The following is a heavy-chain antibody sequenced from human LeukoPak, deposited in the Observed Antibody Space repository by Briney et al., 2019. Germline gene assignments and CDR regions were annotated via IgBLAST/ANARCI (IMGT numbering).Heavy chain of an antibody. CDR3: AKDPVGILAVAGFDY. Sequence: PGGSLRLSCAASGVTFSSYAMSWVRQAPGRGLEWVSAISGSGGSTYYADSVKGRFTISRDNSKNTLYLQMNSLRAEDTAVYYCAKDPVGILAVAGFDYWGQGTLVTVSS. V-gene: IGHV3-23*01. CDR2: ISGSGGST. CDR1: GVTFSSYA. D-gene: IGHD6-19*01. J-gene: IGHJ4*02.